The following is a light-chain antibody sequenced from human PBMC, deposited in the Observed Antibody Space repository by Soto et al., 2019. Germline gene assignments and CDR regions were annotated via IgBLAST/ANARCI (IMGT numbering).Light chain of an antibody. CDR3: QQYNTWPRD. CDR1: QSISSN. V-gene: IGKV3D-15*01. J-gene: IGKJ3*01. CDR2: GAS. Sequence: EIVMTQSPATLSVSPGERATLSCRASQSISSNLAWYQQKPGQAPRLLIYGASTRATGIPARFSGSGSGTEFTLTISSLQSEDFAVYYCQQYNTWPRDFGPGTKVDIK.